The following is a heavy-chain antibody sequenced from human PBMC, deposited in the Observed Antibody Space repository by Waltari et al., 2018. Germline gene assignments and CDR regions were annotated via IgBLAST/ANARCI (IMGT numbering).Heavy chain of an antibody. V-gene: IGHV1-46*01. CDR2: INPSGGST. CDR1: GYTFTSYY. J-gene: IGHJ4*02. Sequence: QVQLVQSGAEVKKPGASVKVSCKASGYTFTSYYMPWVRQAPGQGLEWMGIINPSGGSTSYAQKFQGRVTMTRDTSTSTVYMELSSLRSEDTAVYYCVRYDSSGYYLDYWGQGTLVTVSS. CDR3: VRYDSSGYYLDY. D-gene: IGHD3-22*01.